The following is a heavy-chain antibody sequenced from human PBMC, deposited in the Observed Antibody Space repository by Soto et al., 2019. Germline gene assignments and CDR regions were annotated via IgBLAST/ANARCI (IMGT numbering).Heavy chain of an antibody. CDR1: GYTFTSYD. J-gene: IGHJ4*02. CDR3: GRGADFWSGYYGDY. V-gene: IGHV1-8*01. CDR2: MNPNSGNT. Sequence: QVQLVQSGAEVKKPGASVKVSCKASGYTFTSYDINWVRQATGQGLGWMGWMNPNSGNTGYAQKFQGRVTMTRNTSISTAYMELSSLRSEDTAVYYCGRGADFWSGYYGDYWGQGTLVTVSS. D-gene: IGHD3-3*01.